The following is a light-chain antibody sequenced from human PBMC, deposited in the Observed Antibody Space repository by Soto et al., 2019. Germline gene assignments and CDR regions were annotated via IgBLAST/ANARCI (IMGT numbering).Light chain of an antibody. CDR2: ATS. J-gene: IGKJ2*01. V-gene: IGKV1-39*01. Sequence: GDRVTITCRASQSIASFLNWYQQRPGTAPKLLIYATSNLESGVPSRFSGRGSATDFTLSINSLQPEDFATYFCQQTYTMPVTFGQGTRLEMK. CDR1: QSIASF. CDR3: QQTYTMPVT.